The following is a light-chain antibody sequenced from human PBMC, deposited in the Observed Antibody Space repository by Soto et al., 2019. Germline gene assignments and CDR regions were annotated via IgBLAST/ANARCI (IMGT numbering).Light chain of an antibody. CDR1: SSDVGGYNY. CDR3: SSYTSTSSVYV. CDR2: EVS. J-gene: IGLJ1*01. V-gene: IGLV2-14*01. Sequence: QSALTQPASVSGSPGQSITISCTGASSDVGGYNYVSWYQHHPGKAPKLMIYEVSTRPSGASNRFSGSKSGNTASLTISGLXAEDEADYYCSSYTSTSSVYVFGTGTKVTVL.